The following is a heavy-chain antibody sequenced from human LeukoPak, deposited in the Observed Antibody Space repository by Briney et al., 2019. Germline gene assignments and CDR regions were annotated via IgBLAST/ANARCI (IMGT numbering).Heavy chain of an antibody. D-gene: IGHD3-22*01. V-gene: IGHV4-59*01. CDR2: IYYSGST. CDR1: GGSISSYY. J-gene: IGHJ4*02. Sequence: SETLSLTCTVSGGSISSYYWSWIRQLPGKGLEWVGYIYYSGSTNYNPSLKSGVTISVDTSKNQFSLKLSSVTAADTAVYYCASHDSSGYYYFDYWGQETLVTVSS. CDR3: ASHDSSGYYYFDY.